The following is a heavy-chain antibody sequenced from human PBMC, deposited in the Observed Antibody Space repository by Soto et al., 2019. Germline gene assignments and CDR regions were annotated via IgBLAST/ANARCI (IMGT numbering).Heavy chain of an antibody. D-gene: IGHD2-2*01. V-gene: IGHV3-21*01. J-gene: IGHJ4*02. CDR1: GFTFSSYS. CDR3: ARGSDIVVVPAAMGNDY. CDR2: ISSSSSYI. Sequence: GWSLRLSCAASGFTFSSYSMNWVRQAPGKGLEWVSSISSSSSYIYYADSVKGRFTISRDNAKNSLYLQMNSLRAEDTAVYYCARGSDIVVVPAAMGNDYWGQGTLVTVSS.